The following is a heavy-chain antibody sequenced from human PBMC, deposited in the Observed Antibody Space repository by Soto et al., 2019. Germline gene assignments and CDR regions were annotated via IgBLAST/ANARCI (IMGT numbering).Heavy chain of an antibody. CDR2: IYSSGSA. CDR1: GGSIYTYS. D-gene: IGHD1-26*01. CDR3: ATIVGANDY. J-gene: IGHJ4*02. V-gene: IGHV4-4*07. Sequence: PSETLSLTCTVSGGSIYTYSWTWLRQPAGKGLEWIGHIYSSGSANYNPSLKSQVSMSVDTSKNQFSLKLNSVTAADTAVYYCATIVGANDYWGQGALVTVSS.